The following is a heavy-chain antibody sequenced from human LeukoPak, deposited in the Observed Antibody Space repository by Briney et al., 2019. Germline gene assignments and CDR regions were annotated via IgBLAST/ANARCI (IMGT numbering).Heavy chain of an antibody. J-gene: IGHJ3*02. CDR2: IYYSGST. CDR3: ARHLKYYDILTGYLAHAFDI. D-gene: IGHD3-9*01. V-gene: IGHV4-59*08. Sequence: PSETLSLTCTVSGGSISSYYWSWIRQPPGKGLEWIGYIYYSGSTNYNPSLKSRVTISVDTSKNQFSLKLSSVTAADTAVYYCARHLKYYDILTGYLAHAFDIWGQGTMVTVSS. CDR1: GGSISSYY.